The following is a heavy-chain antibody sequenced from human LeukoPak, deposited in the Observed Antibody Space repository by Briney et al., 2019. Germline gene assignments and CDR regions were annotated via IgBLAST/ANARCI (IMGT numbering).Heavy chain of an antibody. CDR1: GLTFSDYY. Sequence: GGSLRLSCAASGLTFSDYYMTWIRQAPGKGLEWVSFISSSGTTIYSADSVRGRFTVSRDNAKNSLFLHMNSLRAEDTAVYHCAIQITMIVVVPYFDYWGRGTLVTVSS. V-gene: IGHV3-11*04. D-gene: IGHD3-22*01. CDR2: ISSSGTTI. J-gene: IGHJ4*02. CDR3: AIQITMIVVVPYFDY.